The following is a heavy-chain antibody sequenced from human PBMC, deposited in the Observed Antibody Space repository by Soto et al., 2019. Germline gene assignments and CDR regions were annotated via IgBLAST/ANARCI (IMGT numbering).Heavy chain of an antibody. J-gene: IGHJ4*02. CDR2: SSAHNGKT. Sequence: QVHLVQSGAEVKKPGASVKVSCQGSGYAFTPDGITWVRQAPGQGLEWMGLSSAHNGKTNYAQKLKGRVTVTRDTSTSTAYMELRSLRYDDTAGYYFARGRYWDYWGQGALVPVSS. D-gene: IGHD2-8*02. CDR3: ARGRYWDY. V-gene: IGHV1-18*01. CDR1: GYAFTPDG.